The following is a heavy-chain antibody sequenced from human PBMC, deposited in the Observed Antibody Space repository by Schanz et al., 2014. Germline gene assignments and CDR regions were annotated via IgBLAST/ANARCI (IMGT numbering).Heavy chain of an antibody. CDR1: EGTFSSNG. V-gene: IGHV1-69*04. CDR3: ARAGQDYSDSSGYATYYFGN. CDR2: IIPNLGAA. D-gene: IGHD3-22*01. J-gene: IGHJ4*02. Sequence: QVQLVQSGAEVKKPGSSVKVSCKASEGTFSSNGFTWVRQAPGQGLEWMGRIIPNLGAASYAQKFQGRVTITADKSTSTAYMELSNLRSEDTAVYYCARAGQDYSDSSGYATYYFGNWGQGTLVTVSS.